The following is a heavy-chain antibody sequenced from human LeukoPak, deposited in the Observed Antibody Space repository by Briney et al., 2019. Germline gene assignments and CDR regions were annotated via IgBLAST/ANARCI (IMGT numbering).Heavy chain of an antibody. V-gene: IGHV1-2*02. CDR3: ARVWVKYCTNGVCSGCPGY. CDR1: GYTFTGYY. CDR2: INPNSGGT. Sequence: ASVKVSCKASGYTFTGYYMHWVRQAPGQGLEWMGWINPNSGGTNYAQKFQGRVTMTRDTSISTAYMELSRLRSDDTAVYYCARVWVKYCTNGVCSGCPGYWGQGTLVTVSS. J-gene: IGHJ4*02. D-gene: IGHD2-8*01.